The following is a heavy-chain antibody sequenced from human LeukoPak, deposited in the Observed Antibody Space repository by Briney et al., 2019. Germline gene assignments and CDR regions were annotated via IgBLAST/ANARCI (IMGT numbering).Heavy chain of an antibody. V-gene: IGHV4-34*01. CDR3: ARAGTEAMTTPAYPVFYYFYLDV. CDR2: ISHSGRT. D-gene: IGHD4-11*01. CDR1: GDSFTAYS. J-gene: IGHJ6*03. Sequence: SDTLSLTCAVNGDSFTAYSWNWIRQSPGKGLEWIGEISHSGRTHYNPSLASRVTFSLDTSKTQFSLELKSVTAADTAVYYCARAGTEAMTTPAYPVFYYFYLDVWGTGTPVTVS.